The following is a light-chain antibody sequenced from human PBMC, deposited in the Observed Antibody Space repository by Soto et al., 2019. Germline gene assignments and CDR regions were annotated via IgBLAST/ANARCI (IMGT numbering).Light chain of an antibody. J-gene: IGLJ2*01. Sequence: QSALTQPPSASGSPGQSVTISCTGTSSDVGGHNYVSWYQQHPGKAPKVMIYEVNKRPSGVPDRFSGSKSGNTASLDVSGLQAEDEADYYCSSYAGSNILFGGGTKLTVL. CDR1: SSDVGGHNY. V-gene: IGLV2-8*01. CDR2: EVN. CDR3: SSYAGSNIL.